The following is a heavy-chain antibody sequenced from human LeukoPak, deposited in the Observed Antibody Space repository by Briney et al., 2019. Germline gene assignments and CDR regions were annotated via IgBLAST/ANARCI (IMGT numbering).Heavy chain of an antibody. J-gene: IGHJ4*02. D-gene: IGHD3-22*01. CDR3: ASAVTYYYDSSGPPRFDY. CDR1: GGTFSSYA. V-gene: IGHV1-69*13. CDR2: IIPIFGTA. Sequence: ASVKVSCKASGGTFSSYAISWVRQAPGQGLEWMGGIIPIFGTANYAQKFQGRVTITADESTSTAYMELSSLRSEDTAVYYCASAVTYYYDSSGPPRFDYWGQGTLVTASS.